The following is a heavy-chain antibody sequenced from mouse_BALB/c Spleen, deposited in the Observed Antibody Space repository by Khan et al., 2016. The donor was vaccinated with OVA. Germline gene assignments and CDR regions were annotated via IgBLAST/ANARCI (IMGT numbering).Heavy chain of an antibody. CDR1: GFSLTNYG. V-gene: IGHV2-6-1*01. J-gene: IGHJ4*01. CDR2: IWSDGTT. Sequence: QVQLKQSGPGLAAPSQSLSITCTISGFSLTNYGVHWVRQPPGKGLEWLVVIWSDGTTTYNSALKSRLTITKANSQSQVFLKMNSRQTDDAAMYFCARQPYYHYNIMDYWGQGTSVTVSS. D-gene: IGHD2-10*01. CDR3: ARQPYYHYNIMDY.